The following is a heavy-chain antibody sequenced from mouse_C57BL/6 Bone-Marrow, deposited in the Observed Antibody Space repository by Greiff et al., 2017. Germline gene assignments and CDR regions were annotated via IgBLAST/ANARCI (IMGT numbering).Heavy chain of an antibody. D-gene: IGHD1-1*01. CDR3: ARYGGSYFDY. V-gene: IGHV1-72*01. CDR1: GYTFTSYW. CDR2: IDPNSGGT. Sequence: VQVVESGAELVKPGASVKLSCKASGYTFTSYWMHWVKQRPGRGLEWIGSIDPNSGGTKYNEKFKSKATLTVDKPSSTAYMQLSSLTSEDSAVYYCARYGGSYFDYWGQGTTLTVSS. J-gene: IGHJ2*01.